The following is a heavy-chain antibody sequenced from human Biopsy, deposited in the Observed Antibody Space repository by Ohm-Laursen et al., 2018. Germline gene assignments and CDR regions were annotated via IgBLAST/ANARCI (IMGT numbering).Heavy chain of an antibody. CDR1: GFTFDDYA. J-gene: IGHJ4*02. D-gene: IGHD3-16*01. Sequence: SLRLSCAASGFTFDDYAMHWVRQAPGKGLEWVSGIFRNSGNIDYAASVKGRFTISRDNAKNSLYLQMNSLRVEDTAVYYCARSVGIMAAPIDYWGQGTLVTVSS. V-gene: IGHV3-9*01. CDR3: ARSVGIMAAPIDY. CDR2: IFRNSGNI.